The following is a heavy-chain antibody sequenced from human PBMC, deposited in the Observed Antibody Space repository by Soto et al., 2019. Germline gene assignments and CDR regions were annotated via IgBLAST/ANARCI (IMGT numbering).Heavy chain of an antibody. J-gene: IGHJ4*02. Sequence: QITLKESGPTLVKPTQTHTLTCIFSGFSLSTSGMSVGWIRQPPGKALEWLVLIYWDDDKRYSPSLKSRLTIIKDTSKNQVVLTMTNMDPVDTATYYCVHRRSGGSGTFFDYWGQGTLVTVSS. V-gene: IGHV2-5*02. CDR3: VHRRSGGSGTFFDY. D-gene: IGHD3-10*01. CDR1: GFSLSTSGMS. CDR2: IYWDDDK.